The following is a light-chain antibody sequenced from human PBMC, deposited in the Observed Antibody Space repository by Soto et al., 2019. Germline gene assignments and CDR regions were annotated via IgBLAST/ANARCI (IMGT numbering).Light chain of an antibody. V-gene: IGKV1-39*01. J-gene: IGKJ4*01. CDR2: DIS. Sequence: DIQMTQSASSLSASVGDRVTITCQASQVISNYLNWYQQKPGKAPKLLIYDISTLEIGVPSRFSGSGSGTDFTLTISSLQPEDFATYYCQQSYSTPLTFGGGTKVEIK. CDR1: QVISNY. CDR3: QQSYSTPLT.